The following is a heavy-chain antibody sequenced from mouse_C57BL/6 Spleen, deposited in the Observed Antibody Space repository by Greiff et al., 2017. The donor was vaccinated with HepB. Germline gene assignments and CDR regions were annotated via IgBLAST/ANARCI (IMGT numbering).Heavy chain of an antibody. CDR3: ARGANWAMDY. V-gene: IGHV3-6*01. Sequence: ESGPGLVKPSQSLSLTCSVTGYSITSGYYWNWIRQFPGNKLEWMGYISYDGSNNYNPSLKNRISITRDTSKNQFFLKLNSVTTEDTATYYCARGANWAMDYWGQGTSVTVSS. D-gene: IGHD4-1*01. CDR2: ISYDGSN. J-gene: IGHJ4*01. CDR1: GYSITSGYY.